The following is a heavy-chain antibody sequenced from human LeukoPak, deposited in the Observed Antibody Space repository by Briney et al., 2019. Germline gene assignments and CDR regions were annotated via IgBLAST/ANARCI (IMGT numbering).Heavy chain of an antibody. Sequence: GGSLRLSCAASKFTFSSYGMHWVRQAPDKGLEWVAFIRFDGSNKYYADSVKGRFIISRDNSKNTLYLQMNGLRPEDTAVYYCAKDLPTYDFWSGYFDYWGQGTLVTVSS. V-gene: IGHV3-30*02. CDR2: IRFDGSNK. CDR1: KFTFSSYG. J-gene: IGHJ4*02. CDR3: AKDLPTYDFWSGYFDY. D-gene: IGHD3-3*01.